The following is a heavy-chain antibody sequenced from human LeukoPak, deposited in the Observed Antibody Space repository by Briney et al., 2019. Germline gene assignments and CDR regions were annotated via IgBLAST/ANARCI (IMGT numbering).Heavy chain of an antibody. J-gene: IGHJ4*02. Sequence: GGSLRLSCAASGFTVSSNYMSWVRQAPGKGLEWVSAISGSGGSTYYADSVKGRFTISRDNSKNTLYLQMNSLRAEDTAVYYCAKVAQPDYYDISSYYFDYWGQGTLVTVSS. V-gene: IGHV3-23*01. CDR2: ISGSGGST. CDR3: AKVAQPDYYDISSYYFDY. CDR1: GFTVSSNY. D-gene: IGHD3-9*01.